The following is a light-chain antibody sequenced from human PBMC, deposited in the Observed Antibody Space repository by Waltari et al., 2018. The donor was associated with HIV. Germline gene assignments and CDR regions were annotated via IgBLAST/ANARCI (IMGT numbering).Light chain of an antibody. CDR1: QSVSSN. V-gene: IGKV3-15*01. Sequence: EIVMTQSPATLSVYPGERATLSCRASQSVSSNLAWYQQKPGQAPRLLVFGASTRATGIPARFSGSGSGTEFTLTISSLQSEDFAVYYCQQYNNWPPEITFGPGTKVDIK. CDR2: GAS. J-gene: IGKJ3*01. CDR3: QQYNNWPPEIT.